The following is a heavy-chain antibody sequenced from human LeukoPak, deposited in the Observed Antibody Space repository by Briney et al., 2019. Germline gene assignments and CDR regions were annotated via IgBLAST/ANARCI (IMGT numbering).Heavy chain of an antibody. V-gene: IGHV4-34*01. Sequence: SETLSLTCAVYGGSFSGYYWSWIRQPPGKGLEWIGEINHSGSTNYNPSLKSRVTISVDTSKNQFSLKLSSVTAADTAVYYCARYSSWTGTDYWGQGTLVTVSS. D-gene: IGHD6-6*01. CDR3: ARYSSWTGTDY. J-gene: IGHJ4*02. CDR2: INHSGST. CDR1: GGSFSGYY.